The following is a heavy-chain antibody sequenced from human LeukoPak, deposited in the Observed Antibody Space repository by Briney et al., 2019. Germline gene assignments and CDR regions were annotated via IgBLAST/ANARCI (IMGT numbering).Heavy chain of an antibody. CDR3: ARDGEAAGNMDH. CDR2: ISYDGSNK. Sequence: QPGGSLRLSCAASGFTFSSYAMHWVRQAPGKGLEWVAVISYDGSNKYYADSVKGRFTISRDNTKNSLYLQMNSLTADDTAVYYCARDGEAAGNMDHWGQGILVTVSS. CDR1: GFTFSSYA. D-gene: IGHD6-13*01. V-gene: IGHV3-30-3*01. J-gene: IGHJ4*02.